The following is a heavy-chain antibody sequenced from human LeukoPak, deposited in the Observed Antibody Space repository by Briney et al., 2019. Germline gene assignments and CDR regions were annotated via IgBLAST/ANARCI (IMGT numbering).Heavy chain of an antibody. CDR2: INSDVSST. D-gene: IGHD6-19*01. Sequence: GGSLRLSCAASGFTFSSYWMHWVRQAPGKGLVWVSRINSDVSSTSYADSVKGRFTISRDNAKNTLYLQMNSLRAEDTAVYYCARDGSSGWYGGRYFDYWGQGTLVTVSS. CDR3: ARDGSSGWYGGRYFDY. J-gene: IGHJ4*02. V-gene: IGHV3-74*01. CDR1: GFTFSSYW.